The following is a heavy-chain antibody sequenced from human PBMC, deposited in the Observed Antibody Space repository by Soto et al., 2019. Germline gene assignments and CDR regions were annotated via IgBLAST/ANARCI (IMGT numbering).Heavy chain of an antibody. CDR1: VYSFTSYW. D-gene: IGHD2-15*01. Sequence: VESLKISCXGSVYSFTSYWICWVGHLPCKVLEWMGIIYPGDSETRYSPSFQGQVTISADKSITTAYLQWSSLKASDTAMYYCARMGPRTPQGYFSYGMAVWGQGTTVTVS. CDR2: IYPGDSET. V-gene: IGHV5-51*01. CDR3: ARMGPRTPQGYFSYGMAV. J-gene: IGHJ6*02.